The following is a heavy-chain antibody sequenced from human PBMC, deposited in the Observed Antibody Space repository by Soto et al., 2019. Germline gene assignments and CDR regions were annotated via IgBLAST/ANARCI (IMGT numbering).Heavy chain of an antibody. V-gene: IGHV4-34*01. CDR2: INHSGST. D-gene: IGHD3-10*01. CDR3: ARRWFGESNWFDP. CDR1: GGSFSGYY. Sequence: QVQLQQWGAGLLKPSETLSLTCAVYGGSFSGYYWSWIRQPPGKGLEWIGEINHSGSTNYNPSLKSRLTISVDTSKNQFSLKLSSVTAADTAVYYCARRWFGESNWFDPWGQGTLVTVSS. J-gene: IGHJ5*02.